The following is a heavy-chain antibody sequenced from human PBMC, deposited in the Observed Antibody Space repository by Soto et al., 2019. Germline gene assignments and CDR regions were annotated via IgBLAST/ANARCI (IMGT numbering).Heavy chain of an antibody. CDR1: GYTFTGYY. CDR2: INPNSGGT. V-gene: IGHV1-2*04. J-gene: IGHJ6*02. D-gene: IGHD3-3*01. CDR3: ARGLGYDFWSGYYPQPVDYYYYGMDV. Sequence: GASVKVSCKASGYTFTGYYMHWVRQAPGQGLEWMGWINPNSGGTNYAQKFQGWVTMTRDTSISTAYMELSRLRSDDTAVYYCARGLGYDFWSGYYPQPVDYYYYGMDVWGQGTTVTVSS.